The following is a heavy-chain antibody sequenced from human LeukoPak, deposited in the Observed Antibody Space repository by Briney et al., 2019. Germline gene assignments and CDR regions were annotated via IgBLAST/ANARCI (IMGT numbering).Heavy chain of an antibody. CDR1: GFTFSSYG. CDR3: VRGVGGSSYLDY. CDR2: ISYDGSNK. Sequence: GGSLRLSCAASGFTFSSYGMHWVRQAPGKGLEWVAVISYDGSNKYYADSVKGRFTISRDNAENTLYLQMNSLRVEDTAVYYCVRGVGGSSYLDYWGQGALVTVSS. J-gene: IGHJ4*02. D-gene: IGHD3-16*01. V-gene: IGHV3-30*03.